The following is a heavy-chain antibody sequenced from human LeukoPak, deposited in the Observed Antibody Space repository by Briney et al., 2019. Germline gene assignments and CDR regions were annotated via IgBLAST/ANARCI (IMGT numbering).Heavy chain of an antibody. CDR2: MNPNSGNT. J-gene: IGHJ6*03. Sequence: GASVKVSCKASGYSFTSYEINWVRQATGQGLEWMGWMNPNSGNTGYAQKFQGRVTMTRDTSTSTVYMELSSLRSEDTVVYYCARDPTCTNGVCYTRYYMDVWGKGTTVTVSS. CDR1: GYSFTSYE. D-gene: IGHD2-8*01. V-gene: IGHV1-8*01. CDR3: ARDPTCTNGVCYTRYYMDV.